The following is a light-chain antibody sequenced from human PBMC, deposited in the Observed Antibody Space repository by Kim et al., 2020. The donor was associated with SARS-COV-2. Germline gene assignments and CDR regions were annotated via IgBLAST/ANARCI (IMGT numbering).Light chain of an antibody. CDR2: DVT. Sequence: GQSITISCTGTSSDVGGYNYVSWYQQHPGKAPKLMIYDVTKRPSGVSNRFSGSKSGNTASLTISGLQAEDVADYNCTSYTSSDTLVFGGGTRLTVL. J-gene: IGLJ2*01. V-gene: IGLV2-14*03. CDR1: SSDVGGYNY. CDR3: TSYTSSDTLV.